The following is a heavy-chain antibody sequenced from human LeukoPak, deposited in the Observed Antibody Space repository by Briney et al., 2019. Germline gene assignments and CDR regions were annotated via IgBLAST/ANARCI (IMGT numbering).Heavy chain of an antibody. CDR1: GYTFTGHY. CDR3: ARESASGSWPDS. CDR2: IKASNGGT. J-gene: IGHJ4*02. Sequence: GASVKVSCKASGYTFTGHYMHWVRQAPGQGLEWMGRIKASNGGTDYAQKFQARVTMTRDTSTTTAYMEMTWLRSDDPAVYYCARESASGSWPDSWGQGTLVTVSS. D-gene: IGHD6-13*01. V-gene: IGHV1-2*06.